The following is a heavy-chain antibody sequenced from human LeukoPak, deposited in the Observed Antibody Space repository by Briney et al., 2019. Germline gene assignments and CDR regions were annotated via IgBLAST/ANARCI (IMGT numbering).Heavy chain of an antibody. CDR3: ARQIAMVRGLMGGDAFDI. D-gene: IGHD3-10*01. CDR2: IYPGDSDT. J-gene: IGHJ3*02. CDR1: GYSFTSYW. Sequence: GESLKISCKGSGYSFTSYWIGWVHQMPGKGREWMGIIYPGDSDTRYSPSFQGQVTISADKSISTAYLQWSSLKASDTAMYYCARQIAMVRGLMGGDAFDIWGQGTMVTVSS. V-gene: IGHV5-51*07.